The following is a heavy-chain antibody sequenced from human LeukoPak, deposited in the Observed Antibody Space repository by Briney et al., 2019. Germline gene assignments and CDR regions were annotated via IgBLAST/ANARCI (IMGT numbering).Heavy chain of an antibody. CDR2: LSTDGRST. V-gene: IGHV3-74*01. Sequence: SGGSLRLPCAASGLTFSGNWLHWVRQAPGKGLVWVSRLSTDGRSTSYADSVKGRFTISRDNAKNTLYLQMNSLSAEDTAVYYCATGTGVAGKDWGQGTLVTVSS. CDR1: GLTFSGNW. J-gene: IGHJ4*02. CDR3: ATGTGVAGKD. D-gene: IGHD6-19*01.